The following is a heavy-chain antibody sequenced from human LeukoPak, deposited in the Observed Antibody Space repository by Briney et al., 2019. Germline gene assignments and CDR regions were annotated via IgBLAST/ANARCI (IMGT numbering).Heavy chain of an antibody. Sequence: PSETLSLTYAVSGVSISSGGYSWSWVRHPPGKGLEWIGYIYYRGGTYYTPSLKSRVAISLDTSKNQFSLKLSSVTAADTAVYYCARLWSGYYNWFDPWGQGTLVTVSS. V-gene: IGHV4-30-4*07. CDR2: IYYRGGT. J-gene: IGHJ5*02. CDR1: GVSISSGGYS. CDR3: ARLWSGYYNWFDP. D-gene: IGHD3-3*01.